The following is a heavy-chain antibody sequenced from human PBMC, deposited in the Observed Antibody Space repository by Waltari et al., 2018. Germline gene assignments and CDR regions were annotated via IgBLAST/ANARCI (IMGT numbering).Heavy chain of an antibody. J-gene: IGHJ4*02. D-gene: IGHD3-10*01. CDR1: GFSLSTSGVG. CDR2: IYWDDDK. V-gene: IGHV2-5*02. CDR3: AHSYLYYGSGSYGCFDY. Sequence: QITLKESGPTLVTPTQTLTLTCTFSGFSLSTSGVGVGWIRQPPGKTLEWLALIYWDDDKRYSPSLKSRLTITKDTSKNQVVLTMTNMDPVDTATYYCAHSYLYYGSGSYGCFDYWGQGTLVTVSS.